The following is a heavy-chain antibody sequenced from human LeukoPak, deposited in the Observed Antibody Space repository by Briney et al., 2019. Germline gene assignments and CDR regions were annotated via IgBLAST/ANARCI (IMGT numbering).Heavy chain of an antibody. CDR2: INPNSGGT. J-gene: IGHJ3*02. CDR3: ASTIVVVPAAIKPANQDAFDI. CDR1: GYTFTGYY. D-gene: IGHD2-2*01. Sequence: GASVKVSCKASGYTFTGYYMHWVRQAPGQGLEWMGWINPNSGGTNYAQKFQGRVTMTRDTSISTAYMELSRLRSDDTAVYYCASTIVVVPAAIKPANQDAFDIWGQGTMVTVSS. V-gene: IGHV1-2*02.